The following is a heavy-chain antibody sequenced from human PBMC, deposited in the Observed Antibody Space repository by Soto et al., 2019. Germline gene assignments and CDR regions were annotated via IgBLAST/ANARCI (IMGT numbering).Heavy chain of an antibody. V-gene: IGHV1-24*01. CDR3: ATVRQTYCSDSSGYTFAY. CDR2: FDPEDGET. Sequence: ASVKVSCKVSGYTLTELSMHWVRQAPGKGLEWMGGFDPEDGETIYAQKFQGRVTMTEDTSTDTAYMELSSLRSEDTAVYYCATVRQTYCSDSSGYTFAYRRQGTLVTVSS. D-gene: IGHD3-22*01. J-gene: IGHJ4*01. CDR1: GYTLTELS.